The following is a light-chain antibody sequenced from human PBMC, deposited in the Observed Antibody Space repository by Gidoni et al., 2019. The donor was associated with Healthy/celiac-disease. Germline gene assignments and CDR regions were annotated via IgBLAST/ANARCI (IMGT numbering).Light chain of an antibody. CDR3: CSYAGSYTRYV. Sequence: QSALTQPRSVSGSPGQSVTISCTGTSSDVGGYNYVSWYLQHPGKAPKLMIYDVSKRPSGVPDRFSGSKSGNTASLTISGLQAEDEADYYCCSYAGSYTRYVFGTGTKVTVL. V-gene: IGLV2-11*01. J-gene: IGLJ1*01. CDR1: SSDVGGYNY. CDR2: DVS.